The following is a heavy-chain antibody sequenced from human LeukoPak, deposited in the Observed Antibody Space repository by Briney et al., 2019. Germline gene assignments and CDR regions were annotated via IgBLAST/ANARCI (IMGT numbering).Heavy chain of an antibody. CDR2: NRSSSSTI. J-gene: IGHJ4*02. Sequence: GGSLRLSRAPSGFTFSSYSMRWVCPAPGRGLACDSYNRSSSSTIYYADSVKGRFTISRDNAKNSLYLQMNSLRAEVTAVDYCARERRTVTTDYWGQGTLVTVSS. D-gene: IGHD4-17*01. CDR1: GFTFSSYS. CDR3: ARERRTVTTDY. V-gene: IGHV3-48*01.